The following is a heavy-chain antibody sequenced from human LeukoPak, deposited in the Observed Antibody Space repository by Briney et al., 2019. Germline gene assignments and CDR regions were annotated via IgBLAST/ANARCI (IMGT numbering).Heavy chain of an antibody. Sequence: PGGSLRLSCAASGFTFSSYWMHWVRQAPGKGLVWVSRINSDGSSTSYADSAKGRFTISRDNAKNTLYLQMNSLRAEDTAVYYCARDPRYYGYFDYWGQGTLVTVSS. CDR2: INSDGSST. D-gene: IGHD3-22*01. CDR3: ARDPRYYGYFDY. J-gene: IGHJ4*02. V-gene: IGHV3-74*01. CDR1: GFTFSSYW.